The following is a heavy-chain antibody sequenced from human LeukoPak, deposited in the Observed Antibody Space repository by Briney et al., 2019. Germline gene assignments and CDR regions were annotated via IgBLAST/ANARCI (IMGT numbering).Heavy chain of an antibody. V-gene: IGHV4-34*01. CDR2: INHSGST. D-gene: IGHD3-22*01. CDR1: GGSFSGYY. CDR3: ARVPYYDSSGYNL. Sequence: SETLSLTCAVYGGSFSGYYWSWIRQPPGKGLEWIGEINHSGSTNYNPSLKSRVTISVDKSKNQFSLKLSSVTAADTAVYYCARVPYYDSSGYNLWGQGTLVTVSS. J-gene: IGHJ5*02.